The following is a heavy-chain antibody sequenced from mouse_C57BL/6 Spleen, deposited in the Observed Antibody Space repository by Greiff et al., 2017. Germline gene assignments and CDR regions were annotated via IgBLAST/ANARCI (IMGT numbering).Heavy chain of an antibody. CDR1: GYTFTSYW. CDR3: AIDYYGSSDFDC. D-gene: IGHD1-1*01. CDR2: IHPTDSDT. V-gene: IGHV1-74*01. J-gene: IGHJ2*01. Sequence: QVQLQQPGAELVKPGASVKLSCKASGYTFTSYWMPWVQQRPGQGLEWIGRIHPTDSDTNYNEKFKGKSTLTVDKSSSTAYMQLSSLTSEDSAVYSCAIDYYGSSDFDCWGQGTTLTVAS.